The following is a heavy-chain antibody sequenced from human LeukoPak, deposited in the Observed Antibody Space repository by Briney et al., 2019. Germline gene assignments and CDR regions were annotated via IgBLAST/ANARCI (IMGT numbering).Heavy chain of an antibody. CDR3: AKGRSSWYVADY. CDR2: IRYDGSNK. Sequence: GGSLRLSCAASGFTFSSYGMHWVRQAPGKGLEWVAFIRYDGSNKYYADSVKGRFTISRDNSKNTLYLQMNSLRAEDTAVYYCAKGRSSWYVADYWGQGTLVTVSS. CDR1: GFTFSSYG. D-gene: IGHD6-13*01. V-gene: IGHV3-30*02. J-gene: IGHJ4*02.